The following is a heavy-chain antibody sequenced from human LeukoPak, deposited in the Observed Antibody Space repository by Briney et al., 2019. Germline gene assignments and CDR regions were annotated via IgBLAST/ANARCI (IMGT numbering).Heavy chain of an antibody. CDR1: GFTFSSYV. J-gene: IGHJ6*04. D-gene: IGHD3-10*02. CDR2: ISSSGSTI. V-gene: IGHV3-48*03. CDR3: AELGITMIGGV. Sequence: GGSLRLSCAASGFTFSSYVMNWGPEAPGKGLEWVSYISSSGSTIYYADSVKGRFTISRDNAKNSLYLQMNSLRAEDTSVYYCAELGITMIGGVWGKGTTVTISS.